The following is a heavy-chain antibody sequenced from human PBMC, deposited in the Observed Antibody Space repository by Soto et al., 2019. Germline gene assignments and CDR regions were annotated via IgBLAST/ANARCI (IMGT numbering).Heavy chain of an antibody. Sequence: ASVKVSCKASGYTFTSYGISWVRQAPGQGLEWMGWISAYNGNTNYAQKLQGRVTMTTDTSTSTAYMELRSLRSDDTAVYYCARDRGSSSWYSPGSWYYGMDVWCQGTTVTVSS. J-gene: IGHJ6*02. V-gene: IGHV1-18*04. CDR1: GYTFTSYG. D-gene: IGHD6-13*01. CDR3: ARDRGSSSWYSPGSWYYGMDV. CDR2: ISAYNGNT.